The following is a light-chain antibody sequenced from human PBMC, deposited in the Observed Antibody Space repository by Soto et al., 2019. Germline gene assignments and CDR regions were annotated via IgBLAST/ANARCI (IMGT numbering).Light chain of an antibody. CDR3: QQSYSTAPLT. J-gene: IGKJ4*01. CDR2: AAS. CDR1: QSISSY. V-gene: IGKV1-39*01. Sequence: DIQMTQSPSSLSASVGDRATITCRASQSISSYLNWYQQKPGKTPKLLIYAASSLQSGVPSRFSGSGSGTDFTIKISRLQPEDFATYYCQQSYSTAPLTFGGGTKVEIK.